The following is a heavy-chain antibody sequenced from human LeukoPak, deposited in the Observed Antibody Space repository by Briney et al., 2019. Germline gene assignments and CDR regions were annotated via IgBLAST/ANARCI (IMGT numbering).Heavy chain of an antibody. CDR1: GFTFSSYS. Sequence: GGSLRLSCAASGFTFSSYSMNWVRQAPGKGLEWVSSISSSSSYMYYADSVKGRFTISRDNAKNSLYLQMNSLRAEDTAVYYCARVRSVLIDYWGQGTLVTVSS. CDR2: ISSSSSYM. CDR3: ARVRSVLIDY. J-gene: IGHJ4*02. D-gene: IGHD3-3*01. V-gene: IGHV3-21*01.